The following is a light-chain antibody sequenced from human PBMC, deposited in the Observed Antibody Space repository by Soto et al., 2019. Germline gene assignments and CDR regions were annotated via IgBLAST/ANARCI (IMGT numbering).Light chain of an antibody. V-gene: IGKV1-39*01. CDR1: QSINSF. CDR3: QQTYSIPHT. CDR2: AAS. J-gene: IGKJ2*01. Sequence: DVQMTQSPSSLSASVGDRVAITCRASQSINSFLNWYQQTPGEAPKLLIYAASSLQSGVPSRFSGSGSGTEFTLTISSQQPADFATYYCQQTYSIPHTCGQGTKLEIK.